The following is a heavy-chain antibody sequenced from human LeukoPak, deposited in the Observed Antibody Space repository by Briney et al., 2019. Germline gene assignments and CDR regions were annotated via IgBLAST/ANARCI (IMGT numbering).Heavy chain of an antibody. V-gene: IGHV4-34*01. CDR3: ARPPNYYYYYGMDV. J-gene: IGHJ6*02. CDR2: INHSGST. Sequence: SETLSLTCTVYGGSFSGYYWSWIRQPPGKGLERIGEINHSGSTNYNPSLQRRVTISVDTSKNQFSLKLRSVTAADTAVYYCARPPNYYYYYGMDVWGQGTTVTVSS. CDR1: GGSFSGYY.